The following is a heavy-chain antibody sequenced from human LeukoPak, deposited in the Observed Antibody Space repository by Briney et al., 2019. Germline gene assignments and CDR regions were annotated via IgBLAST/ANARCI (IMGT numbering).Heavy chain of an antibody. CDR1: GGSISSYY. V-gene: IGHV4-59*01. J-gene: IGHJ4*02. D-gene: IGHD5-18*01. Sequence: PSETLSLTCAVPGGSISSYYWSWIRQPPGKGLEWIGYIYYSGSTNYNPSLKSRVTISVDTSKNQFSLKLSSVTAADTAVYYCARFGGYSYGSAADYWGQGTLVTVSP. CDR3: ARFGGYSYGSAADY. CDR2: IYYSGST.